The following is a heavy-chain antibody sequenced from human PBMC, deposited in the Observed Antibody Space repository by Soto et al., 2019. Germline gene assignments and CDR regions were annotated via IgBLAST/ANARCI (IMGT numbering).Heavy chain of an antibody. Sequence: GVSLRLSCAASGFTFSSYSMNWVRQAPGKGLEWVSSISSSSSYIYYAHSVKGRFPISRDNATNSLYLQMNTLRADATAVYFCAKDREGGHYRGLGGWGQGTTVNVPS. CDR2: ISSSSSYI. CDR3: AKDREGGHYRGLGG. D-gene: IGHD3-16*02. J-gene: IGHJ6*01. V-gene: IGHV3-21*01. CDR1: GFTFSSYS.